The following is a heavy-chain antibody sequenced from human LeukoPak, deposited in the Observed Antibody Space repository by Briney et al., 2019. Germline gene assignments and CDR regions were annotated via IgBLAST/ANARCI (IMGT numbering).Heavy chain of an antibody. CDR3: ARLDYGGYGWFDP. CDR2: IYHSGST. Sequence: SQTLSLTCAVSGGSISSGGYSWSWLRQPPGKGLEWIGYIYHSGSTYYNPSLKSRVTISVDRSKNQFSLKLSSVTAADTAVYYCARLDYGGYGWFDPWGQGTLVTVSS. CDR1: GGSISSGGYS. J-gene: IGHJ5*02. V-gene: IGHV4-30-2*01. D-gene: IGHD4-17*01.